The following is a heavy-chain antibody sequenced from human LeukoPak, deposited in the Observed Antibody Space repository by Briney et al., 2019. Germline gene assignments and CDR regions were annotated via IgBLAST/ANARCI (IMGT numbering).Heavy chain of an antibody. Sequence: GGSLRLSCAASGFTFSSFAMNWVRQAPGKGLEWVSSISGSGGTTYYAGSVKGRFTISRDNSKNTLFLQMNSPRADDTAIYYCAKRDFWGQGTLVTASS. CDR3: AKRDF. V-gene: IGHV3-23*01. CDR2: ISGSGGTT. J-gene: IGHJ4*02. CDR1: GFTFSSFA.